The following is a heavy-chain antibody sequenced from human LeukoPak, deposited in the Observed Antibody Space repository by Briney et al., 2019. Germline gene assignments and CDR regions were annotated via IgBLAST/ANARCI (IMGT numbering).Heavy chain of an antibody. CDR3: ARDAPLGYCSGGSCIGWFDP. Sequence: SETLSLTCTVSGGSISSSSYYWGWIRQPPGKGLEWIGSIYYSGSTYYNPSLKSRVTISVDTSKNQFSLKLSSVTAADTAVYYCARDAPLGYCSGGSCIGWFDPWGQGTLVTVSS. CDR1: GGSISSSSYY. V-gene: IGHV4-39*07. CDR2: IYYSGST. D-gene: IGHD2-15*01. J-gene: IGHJ5*02.